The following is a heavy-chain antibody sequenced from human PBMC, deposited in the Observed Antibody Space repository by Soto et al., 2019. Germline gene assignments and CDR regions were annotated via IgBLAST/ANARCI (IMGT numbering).Heavy chain of an antibody. Sequence: QVPLQESGPGLLEPSQTLSLTCAVSGASITGDGYYWSWIRQHPGKGLEWIGHIYYSGGTYYNLSFGSRLSISVDTSKNQFSLKLTSVTAADTAVYYCARTVGSGSPDFDYWGQGTLVTVSS. J-gene: IGHJ4*02. D-gene: IGHD3-10*01. CDR3: ARTVGSGSPDFDY. CDR1: GASITGDGYY. V-gene: IGHV4-31*11. CDR2: IYYSGGT.